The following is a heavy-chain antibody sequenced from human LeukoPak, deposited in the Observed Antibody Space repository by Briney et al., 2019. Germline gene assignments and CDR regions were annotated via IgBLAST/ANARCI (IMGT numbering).Heavy chain of an antibody. J-gene: IGHJ6*02. CDR1: GYTFSNYV. V-gene: IGHV7-4-1*02. CDR3: AREQQLVPMDV. Sequence: ASVKVSCKASGYTFSNYVMNWVRQAPGQGLEWMGWINTNTGNPTHAQGFTGRFVFSLDTSVSTAYLQISSLKAEDTAVYYCAREQQLVPMDVWGQGTTVTVSS. D-gene: IGHD6-13*01. CDR2: INTNTGNP.